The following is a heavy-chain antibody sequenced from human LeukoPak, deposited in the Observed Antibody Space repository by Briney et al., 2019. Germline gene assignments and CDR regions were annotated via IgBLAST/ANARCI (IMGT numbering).Heavy chain of an antibody. CDR1: GYTFTSYY. CDR2: INPSGGST. V-gene: IGHV1-46*01. J-gene: IGHJ6*02. CDR3: ARDRDIVATDYGMDV. Sequence: ASVKVSCKASGYTFTSYYMHWVRQAPGQGLEWMGIINPSGGSTSYAQKFQGRVTMTRDTSTSTVYMELSSLRSEDTAVYYCARDRDIVATDYGMDVWGQGTTVTVSS. D-gene: IGHD5-12*01.